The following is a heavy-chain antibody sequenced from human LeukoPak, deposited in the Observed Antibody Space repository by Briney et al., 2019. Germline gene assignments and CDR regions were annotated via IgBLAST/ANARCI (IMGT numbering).Heavy chain of an antibody. V-gene: IGHV5-51*04. CDR2: IYPGDSDT. J-gene: IGHJ4*02. CDR3: AGGLSRCSQTGCFHPFDY. Sequence: GESLKISCQGSGYSFTTYWMGLVPQMPGKGLEWMGIIYPGDSDTRYSPSFQGQVPITTDKHIPTPHLAWISLGASDTPVYYCAGGLSRCSQTGCFHPFDYGGQGTLVIVSA. CDR1: GYSFTTYW. D-gene: IGHD2-2*01.